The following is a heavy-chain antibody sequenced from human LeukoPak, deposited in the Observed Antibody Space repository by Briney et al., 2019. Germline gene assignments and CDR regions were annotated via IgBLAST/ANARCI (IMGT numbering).Heavy chain of an antibody. V-gene: IGHV3-23*01. CDR2: ISERGGST. Sequence: GGSLRLSCVVSGISLTNYAMTWVRQAPGRGLEWVSYISERGGSTSYADSVKGRFTISRDTSLNTLYLQMTSLRAEDTAVYFCAKRGIVIRGILVIGYHQEAYHYDYWGQGVLVTVSS. CDR1: GISLTNYA. D-gene: IGHD3-10*01. J-gene: IGHJ4*02. CDR3: AKRGIVIRGILVIGYHQEAYHYDY.